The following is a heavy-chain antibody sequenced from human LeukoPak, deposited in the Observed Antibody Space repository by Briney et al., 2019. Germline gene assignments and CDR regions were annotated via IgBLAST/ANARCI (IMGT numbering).Heavy chain of an antibody. CDR1: GFTFSSYS. Sequence: KSGGSLRLSCAASGFTFSSYSMNWVRQAPGKGLEWVSSISSSGSYIYSGDSVRGRFTISRDNAKNSLYLHMNSLRAEDTAVYYCAREVVSKDSSGYLDYWGQGTLVTVSS. CDR3: AREVVSKDSSGYLDY. CDR2: ISSSGSYI. J-gene: IGHJ4*02. V-gene: IGHV3-21*01. D-gene: IGHD3-22*01.